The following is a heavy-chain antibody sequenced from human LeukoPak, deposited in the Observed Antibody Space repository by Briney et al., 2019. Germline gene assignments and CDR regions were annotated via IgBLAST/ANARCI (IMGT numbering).Heavy chain of an antibody. D-gene: IGHD3-9*01. CDR3: AQGGDYDILTAYYNS. V-gene: IGHV3-30*18. Sequence: PGGSLRLSCAASGFTFSSYGMHWVRQATGKGLEWVAVISYDGSNKYYADSVKGRFTISRDNSKDTLYLRMNSLTAEDTAVYYCAQGGDYDILTAYYNSWGQGTLVTVSS. CDR1: GFTFSSYG. J-gene: IGHJ4*02. CDR2: ISYDGSNK.